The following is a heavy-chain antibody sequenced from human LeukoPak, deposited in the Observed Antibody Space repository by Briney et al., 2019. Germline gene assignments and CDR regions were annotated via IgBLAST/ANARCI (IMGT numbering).Heavy chain of an antibody. J-gene: IGHJ5*02. V-gene: IGHV4-59*11. Sequence: SETLSLTCTVSGGFMTGHYWTWIRQTPGKGLEWIGCIFASGSTNYNPSLKSRVTMSVDTSKMQFSLNLRSLTTADTAVYFCARAVSGSDYWFDPWGQGTQVTVSS. CDR1: GGFMTGHY. CDR2: IFASGST. CDR3: ARAVSGSDYWFDP. D-gene: IGHD5-12*01.